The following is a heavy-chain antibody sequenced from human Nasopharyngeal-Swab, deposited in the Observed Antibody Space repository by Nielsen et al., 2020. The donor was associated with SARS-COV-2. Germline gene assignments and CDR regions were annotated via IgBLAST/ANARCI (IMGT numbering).Heavy chain of an antibody. CDR1: GFTFSSYA. Sequence: GESLKISCAASGFTFSSYAMSWVRQAPGKGLEWVSAISGSGGSTYYADSVKGRFTISRDNSKNTLYLQMNSLRAEDTAVYYCAKILAVGWFLEGYFDYWGQGTLVTVSS. D-gene: IGHD3-3*01. CDR3: AKILAVGWFLEGYFDY. CDR2: ISGSGGST. J-gene: IGHJ4*02. V-gene: IGHV3-23*01.